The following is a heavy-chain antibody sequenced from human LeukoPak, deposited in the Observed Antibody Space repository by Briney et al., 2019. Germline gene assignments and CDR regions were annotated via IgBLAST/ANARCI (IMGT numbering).Heavy chain of an antibody. CDR3: ASPLRDEDAFDI. CDR2: IYSGGST. J-gene: IGHJ3*02. V-gene: IGHV3-53*01. Sequence: GGSLRLSCAASGFTFSSYAMSWVRQAPGKGLEWVSVIYSGGSTYYADSVKGRFTISRDNSKNTLYLQMNSLRAEDTAVYYCASPLRDEDAFDIWGQGTMVTVSS. CDR1: GFTFSSYA.